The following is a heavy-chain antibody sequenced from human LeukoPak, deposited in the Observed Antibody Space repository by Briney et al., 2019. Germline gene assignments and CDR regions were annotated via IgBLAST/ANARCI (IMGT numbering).Heavy chain of an antibody. CDR3: ARHILRYFDWPKGMSYYYYGMDA. Sequence: AVKVSCKASVGTFSSYAISWVRQAPGQGREWMGGIIPIFGTANYAQKFQGRVTITADESTSTAYMELSSLRSEDTAVYYCARHILRYFDWPKGMSYYYYGMDAWGKGTTVTVSS. D-gene: IGHD3-9*01. CDR1: VGTFSSYA. V-gene: IGHV1-69*13. J-gene: IGHJ6*04. CDR2: IIPIFGTA.